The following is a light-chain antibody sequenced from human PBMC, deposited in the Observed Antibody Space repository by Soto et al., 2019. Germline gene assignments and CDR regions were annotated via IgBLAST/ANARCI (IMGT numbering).Light chain of an antibody. CDR1: QAINDY. CDR3: QQHDIHWT. CDR2: DAS. Sequence: DIQMTQSPSSLSASVGERVTITCQASQAINDYLHWYQQKPGKAPQLLIYDASTLESGVPSRFSGSGSGTEFTLSISSLQPDDFATYYCQQHDIHWTFGQGTKVDTK. J-gene: IGKJ1*01. V-gene: IGKV1-33*01.